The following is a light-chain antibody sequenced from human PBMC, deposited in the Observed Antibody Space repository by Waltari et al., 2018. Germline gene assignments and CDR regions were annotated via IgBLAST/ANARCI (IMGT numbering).Light chain of an antibody. CDR2: DVS. J-gene: IGLJ2*01. Sequence: HSALTQPRSVSGSPGLSVTIPCPGTSSDVGGYYHVSWYHNHPGKAPKLRIHDVSRRPSGVPDRFSGSKSGNTASLTIFGLQAEDEADYYCCSYAGTYSLIFGGGTKVIVL. V-gene: IGLV2-11*01. CDR3: CSYAGTYSLI. CDR1: SSDVGGYYH.